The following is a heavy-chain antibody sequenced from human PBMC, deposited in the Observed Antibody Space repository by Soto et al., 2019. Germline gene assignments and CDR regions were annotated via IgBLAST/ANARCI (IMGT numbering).Heavy chain of an antibody. J-gene: IGHJ5*02. Sequence: PSETLSLTCTVSGGSITSYNWNWLRQPPGRALEWIGYVYNSGSTNYNPSLKSRVTISVDTSKNQFSLKVNSVTAADTAVYYCARRAVVAVTGSLDNWLDPWGQGILVTVSS. CDR1: GGSITSYN. CDR3: ARRAVVAVTGSLDNWLDP. D-gene: IGHD2-21*01. CDR2: VYNSGST. V-gene: IGHV4-59*01.